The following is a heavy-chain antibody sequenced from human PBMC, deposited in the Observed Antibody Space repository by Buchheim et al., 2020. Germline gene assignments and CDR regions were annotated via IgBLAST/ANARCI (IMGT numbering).Heavy chain of an antibody. D-gene: IGHD2-2*01. CDR2: ISYDGDNR. V-gene: IGHV3-30*18. CDR1: GFTLSNYG. CDR3: AKEDIVVVPAARGPFDY. Sequence: QVQLVESGGGVVQPGRSLRLSCAVSGFTLSNYGMHWVRQAPGKGLEWVAVISYDGDNRYYADSVKGRFIISRDISKNTLYLQMNSLRAEDTAVYYCAKEDIVVVPAARGPFDYWGQGTL. J-gene: IGHJ4*02.